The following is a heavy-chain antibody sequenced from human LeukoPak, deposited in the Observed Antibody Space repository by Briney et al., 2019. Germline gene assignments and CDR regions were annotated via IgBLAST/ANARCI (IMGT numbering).Heavy chain of an antibody. CDR2: ISAYNGNT. J-gene: IGHJ5*02. V-gene: IGHV1-18*01. Sequence: ASVKVSCRASGYTFTNYGISWVRQAPGQGLEWMGWISAYNGNTNYAQKLQGRVTMTTDTSTSTAYMELRSLRSDDTAVYYCARVGLRYSPVGPWGQGTLVTVSS. CDR3: ARVGLRYSPVGP. D-gene: IGHD3-9*01. CDR1: GYTFTNYG.